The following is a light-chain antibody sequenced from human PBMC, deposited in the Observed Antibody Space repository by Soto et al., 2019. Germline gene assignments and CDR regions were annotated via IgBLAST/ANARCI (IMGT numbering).Light chain of an antibody. J-gene: IGLJ3*02. CDR2: DTS. Sequence: QAVVTQEPSLTVSPGGTVTLTCGSNTGGVTSGHYPYWFQPKPGQAPRRLIYDTSKKESWTPARFSGSLLGGNAALTLSGAQPEDEAEYYCLHAYERTRVFGGGTKLTVL. V-gene: IGLV7-46*01. CDR3: LHAYERTRV. CDR1: TGGVTSGHY.